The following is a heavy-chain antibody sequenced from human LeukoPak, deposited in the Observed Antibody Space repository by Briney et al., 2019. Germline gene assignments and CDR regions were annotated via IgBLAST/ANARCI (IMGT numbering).Heavy chain of an antibody. CDR1: GFTFSSYA. J-gene: IGHJ5*02. Sequence: PGRSLRLSCAASGFTFSSYAMHWVRQAPGKGLEWVAVISYDGSNKYYADSVKGRFTISRDNSKNTLYLQMNSLRAEDTAVYYCATGQDYGDHNWFDPWGQGTLDTVSS. D-gene: IGHD4-17*01. V-gene: IGHV3-30-3*01. CDR2: ISYDGSNK. CDR3: ATGQDYGDHNWFDP.